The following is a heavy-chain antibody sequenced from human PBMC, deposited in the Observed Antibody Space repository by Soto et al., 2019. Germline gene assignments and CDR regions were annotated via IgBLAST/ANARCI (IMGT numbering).Heavy chain of an antibody. D-gene: IGHD3-10*01. CDR3: ARARGGVQH. CDR1: GGSFSGYY. V-gene: IGHV4-34*01. CDR2: LNDSGGT. Sequence: QVQLQQWGAGLLKPSETLSLNCAVYGGSFSGYYCSWIRQPPGKGLEWIGELNDSGGTNYNASLKSRVSMSVDTSKNQFSLKLSFVTAADTAVYYCARARGGVQHWGQGTLVTASS. J-gene: IGHJ1*01.